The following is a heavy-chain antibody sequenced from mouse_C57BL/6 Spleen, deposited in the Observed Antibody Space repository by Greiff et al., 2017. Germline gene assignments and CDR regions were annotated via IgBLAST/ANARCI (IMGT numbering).Heavy chain of an antibody. V-gene: IGHV1-55*01. CDR1: GYTFTSYW. CDR2: IYPGSGST. CDR3: AREGELGRGFDY. J-gene: IGHJ2*01. D-gene: IGHD4-1*01. Sequence: QVHVKQPGAELVKPGASVKMSCKASGYTFTSYWITWVKQRPGQGLEWIGDIYPGSGSTNYNEKFKSKATLTVDTSSSTAYMQLSSLTSEDSAVYYCAREGELGRGFDYWGQGTTLTVSS.